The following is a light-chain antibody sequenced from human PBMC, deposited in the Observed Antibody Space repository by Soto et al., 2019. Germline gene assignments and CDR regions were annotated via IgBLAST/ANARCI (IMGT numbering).Light chain of an antibody. CDR3: SSYTSSSTLV. Sequence: QSALTQPASVSGSPGQSITISCTGTSSDVGGYTYVSWYQQHPGKAPKLIISEVSNRPSGVSHRFSGSKSGNTASLTISGLQAAYEADYYCSSYTSSSTLVFGGGTKVTVL. V-gene: IGLV2-14*01. CDR1: SSDVGGYTY. CDR2: EVS. J-gene: IGLJ3*02.